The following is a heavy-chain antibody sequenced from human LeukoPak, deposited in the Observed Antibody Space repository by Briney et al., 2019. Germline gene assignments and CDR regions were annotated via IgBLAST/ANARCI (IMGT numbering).Heavy chain of an antibody. V-gene: IGHV1-69*13. CDR1: GGTFSSYA. Sequence: SVKVSCKASGGTFSSYAISWVRQAPGQGLEWMGGIIPIFGTANYARKFQGRVTITADESTSTAYMKLSSLRSEDTAVYYCARDLVEDIVASYRTYYGMDVWGKGTTVTVSS. CDR3: ARDLVEDIVASYRTYYGMDV. D-gene: IGHD5-12*01. CDR2: IIPIFGTA. J-gene: IGHJ6*04.